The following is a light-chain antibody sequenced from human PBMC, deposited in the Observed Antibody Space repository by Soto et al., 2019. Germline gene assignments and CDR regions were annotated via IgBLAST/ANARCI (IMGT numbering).Light chain of an antibody. CDR3: QQSYSTRRT. Sequence: DIQMTQSPSSLSASVGDRVTITCRASQSISSYLNWYQQKPGKAPKLLIYAASSWQSGVPSRFSGSVSGTDFTLTISSLQPEDFATYYCQQSYSTRRTFGQGTKVDIK. J-gene: IGKJ1*01. CDR1: QSISSY. CDR2: AAS. V-gene: IGKV1-39*01.